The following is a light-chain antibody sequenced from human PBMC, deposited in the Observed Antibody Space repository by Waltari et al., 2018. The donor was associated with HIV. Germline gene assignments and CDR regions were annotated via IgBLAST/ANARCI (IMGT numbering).Light chain of an antibody. J-gene: IGKJ1*01. V-gene: IGKV3-11*01. CDR1: ESISRY. CDR2: DVS. Sequence: EIVFAQSPAPLSLSPGERATLACKASESISRYLAWYQQKPGQDHRLLIPDVSNRATGIPARFSGSGCGTDLTLTISYLEPEDFAVYNCQQRTNWPQWSFGQGTKVEIK. CDR3: QQRTNWPQWS.